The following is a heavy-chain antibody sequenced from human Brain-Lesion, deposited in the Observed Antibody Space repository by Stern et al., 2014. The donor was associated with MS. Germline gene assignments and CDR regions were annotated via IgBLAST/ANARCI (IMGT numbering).Heavy chain of an antibody. J-gene: IGHJ4*02. CDR3: ATLSPGAGGNYYRHFDY. Sequence: VHLVESGAEVKKPGASVKVSCTVSGYTLTEFSMHWVRQAPRNGLEWMGGFDPEEGETIDAQKFQGRVTMNEDTSTDTAYMELSSLRSEDTAVYYCATLSPGAGGNYYRHFDYWGQGTLVTVSS. CDR2: FDPEEGET. D-gene: IGHD1-26*01. V-gene: IGHV1-24*01. CDR1: GYTLTEFS.